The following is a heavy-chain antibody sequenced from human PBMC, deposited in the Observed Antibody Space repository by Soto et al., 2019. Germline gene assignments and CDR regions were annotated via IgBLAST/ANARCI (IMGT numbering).Heavy chain of an antibody. CDR3: ARAEDYDFWSGPPKYFDN. CDR2: IKPDGSEK. V-gene: IGHV3-7*03. CDR1: GFTFRSYW. Sequence: GGSLRLSCATSGFTFRSYWMTWVRQAPGKGPERVANIKPDGSEKQYVDSVKGRFTVSRDNAKKSLDLQMNSLRVEDTAVYYCARAEDYDFWSGPPKYFDNWGQGTQVTVSS. D-gene: IGHD3-3*01. J-gene: IGHJ4*02.